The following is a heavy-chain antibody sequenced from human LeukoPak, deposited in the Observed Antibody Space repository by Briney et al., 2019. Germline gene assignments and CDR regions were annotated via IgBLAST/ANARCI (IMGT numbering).Heavy chain of an antibody. D-gene: IGHD3-22*01. CDR2: IGAGASNK. J-gene: IGHJ4*02. CDR1: GFSGPSSA. V-gene: IGHV3-23*01. Sequence: GGSLTLSCTASGFSGPSSAMAWVRQAPGKGLEWVSHIGAGASNKYCADSVKGRFTISRDYSRKTVYLQMNSLRAEDTAVYYCAQSYDSGGYPLGDSWGQGTLVTVSS. CDR3: AQSYDSGGYPLGDS.